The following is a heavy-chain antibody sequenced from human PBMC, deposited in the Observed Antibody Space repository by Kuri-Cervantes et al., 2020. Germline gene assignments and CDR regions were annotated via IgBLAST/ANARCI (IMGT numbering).Heavy chain of an antibody. CDR3: ARDPFDYSSHTMGGY. D-gene: IGHD2-2*01. J-gene: IGHJ4*02. V-gene: IGHV1-2*02. Sequence: ASVKVSCKASGYTFTGYYMHWVRQAPGQGLEWMGWINPNSGGTNYAQKFQGRVTMTRDTSISTAYMELSRLRSDDTAVYYCARDPFDYSSHTMGGYWGQGTLVTVSS. CDR2: INPNSGGT. CDR1: GYTFTGYY.